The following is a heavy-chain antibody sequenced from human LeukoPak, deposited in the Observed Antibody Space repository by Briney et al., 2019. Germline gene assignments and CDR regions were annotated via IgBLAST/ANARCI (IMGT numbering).Heavy chain of an antibody. CDR2: INPNSGGT. Sequence: GASVKVSCKASGYTFSGYYMHWVRQAPGQGLEWMGWINPNSGGTNYVQKFQGRVTMTRDTSISPAYMELSRLRSDDTAVYYCARDYYGSGSYPPFDPWGQGTLVTVSS. CDR3: ARDYYGSGSYPPFDP. D-gene: IGHD3-10*01. J-gene: IGHJ5*02. V-gene: IGHV1-2*02. CDR1: GYTFSGYY.